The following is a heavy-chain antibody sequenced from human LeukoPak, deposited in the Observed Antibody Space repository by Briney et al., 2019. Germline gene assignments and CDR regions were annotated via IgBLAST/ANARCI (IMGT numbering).Heavy chain of an antibody. CDR2: IYYSGST. D-gene: IGHD3-22*01. CDR1: GGSISSGDYY. CDR3: ARVPDYYDSSGYIDY. V-gene: IGHV4-30-4*08. Sequence: SETLSLTXTVSGGSISSGDYYWSWIRQPPGKGLEWIGYIYYSGSTYYNPSLKSRVTISVDTSKNQFSLKLSSVTAADTAVYYCARVPDYYDSSGYIDYWGQGTLVTVSS. J-gene: IGHJ4*02.